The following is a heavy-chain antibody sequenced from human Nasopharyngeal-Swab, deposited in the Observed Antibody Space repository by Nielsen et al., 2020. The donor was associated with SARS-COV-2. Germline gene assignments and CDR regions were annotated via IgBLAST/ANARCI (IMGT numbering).Heavy chain of an antibody. V-gene: IGHV3-9*01. D-gene: IGHD4-23*01. Sequence: WIRQRPGKGLEWVSGISWNSGSIGYADSVKGRFTISRDNAKNSLYLQMNSLRAEDTALYYCARRLGGLRWSKDGMDVWGQGTTVTVSS. CDR2: ISWNSGSI. J-gene: IGHJ6*02. CDR3: ARRLGGLRWSKDGMDV.